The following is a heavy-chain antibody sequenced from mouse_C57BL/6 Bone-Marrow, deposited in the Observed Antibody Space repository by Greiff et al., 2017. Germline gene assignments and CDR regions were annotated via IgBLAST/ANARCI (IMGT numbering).Heavy chain of an antibody. CDR1: GFTFSDYG. Sequence: EVQLQESGGGLVKPGGSLKLSCAASGFTFSDYGMHWVRQAPEKGLEWVAYISSGSSTIYYADTVKGRFTISRDNAKNTLFLQMTSLRSEDTAMYYCARGKLPLYWYFDVWGTGTTVTVSS. J-gene: IGHJ1*03. CDR3: ARGKLPLYWYFDV. V-gene: IGHV5-17*01. CDR2: ISSGSSTI. D-gene: IGHD2-12*01.